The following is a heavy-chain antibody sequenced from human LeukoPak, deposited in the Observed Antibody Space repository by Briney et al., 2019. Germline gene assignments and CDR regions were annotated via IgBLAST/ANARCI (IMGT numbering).Heavy chain of an antibody. CDR2: IIPIFGTA. Sequence: SVKVSCKASGGTFSSYAISWVRQAPGQGLEWMGGIIPIFGTANYAQKFQGRVTITADESTSTAYMELSSLRSEDTAVYYCARDRDGPITMVRGVMGYWGQGTLVTVSS. CDR3: ARDRDGPITMVRGVMGY. V-gene: IGHV1-69*13. D-gene: IGHD3-10*01. CDR1: GGTFSSYA. J-gene: IGHJ4*02.